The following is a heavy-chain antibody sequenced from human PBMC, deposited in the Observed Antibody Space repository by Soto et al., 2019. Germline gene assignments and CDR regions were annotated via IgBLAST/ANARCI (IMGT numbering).Heavy chain of an antibody. Sequence: ASVKVSCKASGGTFSSYAISWVRQAPGQGLEWMGGIIPIFGTANYAQKFQGRVTITADKSTSTAYMELSSLRSEDTAVYYCAREPHTIFGVVTSYGMDVWGQGTTVTVSS. CDR2: IIPIFGTA. CDR3: AREPHTIFGVVTSYGMDV. J-gene: IGHJ6*02. V-gene: IGHV1-69*06. CDR1: GGTFSSYA. D-gene: IGHD3-3*01.